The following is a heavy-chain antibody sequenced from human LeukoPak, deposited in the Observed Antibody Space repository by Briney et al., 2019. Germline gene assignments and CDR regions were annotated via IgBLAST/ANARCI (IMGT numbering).Heavy chain of an antibody. CDR3: AKVGPQTAPYYYYMDV. CDR1: GFTFSSYA. V-gene: IGHV3-23*01. CDR2: ISGSGGST. Sequence: AGGSLRLSCAASGFTFSSYAMSWVRQAPGKGLEWVSAISGSGGSTYYADSVKGRFTISRDNSKNTLYLQMNSLRAEDTAVYYCAKVGPQTAPYYYYMDVWGKGTTVTVSS. J-gene: IGHJ6*03. D-gene: IGHD3/OR15-3a*01.